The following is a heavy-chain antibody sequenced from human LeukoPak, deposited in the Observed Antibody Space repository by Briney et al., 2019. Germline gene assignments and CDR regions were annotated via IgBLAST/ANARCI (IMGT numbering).Heavy chain of an antibody. J-gene: IGHJ4*02. D-gene: IGHD3-3*01. CDR3: AREGSDCWSGYSKGYFDY. V-gene: IGHV3-48*02. Sequence: GGSLRLSCAFSGFTYSSYSMNGVRGARGRGWEWVSYLGGSVSTKYYADSAKGRFTIARYNGKHSLYLQMNSLRDEDTAVYDCAREGSDCWSGYSKGYFDYWGQGTLVTVSS. CDR2: LGGSVSTK. CDR1: GFTYSSYS.